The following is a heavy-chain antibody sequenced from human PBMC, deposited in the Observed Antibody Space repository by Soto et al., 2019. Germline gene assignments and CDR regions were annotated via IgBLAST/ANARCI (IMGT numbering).Heavy chain of an antibody. D-gene: IGHD3-10*01. J-gene: IGHJ6*02. CDR3: ARDHLWFGELYPPPYYYSGMDV. CDR1: GYIFTRYG. Sequence: GASVKVSCKASGYIFTRYGISWVRQAPGQVLEWMGWISAYNGNTNYAQKLQGRVTMTTDTSTSTAYMELRSLRSDGTAVYYCARDHLWFGELYPPPYYYSGMDVWGQGTTVTVSS. CDR2: ISAYNGNT. V-gene: IGHV1-18*01.